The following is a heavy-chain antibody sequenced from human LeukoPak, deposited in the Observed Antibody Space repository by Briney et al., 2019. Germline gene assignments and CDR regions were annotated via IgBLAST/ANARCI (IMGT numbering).Heavy chain of an antibody. CDR3: AREAHYSYGFLI. Sequence: GGSLRLSCAASGFTFSSYSMNWVRQAPGKGLEWVSSISSSSSYIYYADSVKGRFTISRDNAKNSLYLQMNSLRAEDTAVYYCAREAHYSYGFLIWGQGTMVTVSS. V-gene: IGHV3-21*01. J-gene: IGHJ3*02. CDR2: ISSSSSYI. CDR1: GFTFSSYS. D-gene: IGHD5-18*01.